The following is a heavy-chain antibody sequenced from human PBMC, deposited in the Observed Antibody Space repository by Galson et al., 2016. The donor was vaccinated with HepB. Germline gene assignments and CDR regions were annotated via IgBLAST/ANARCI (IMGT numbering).Heavy chain of an antibody. CDR3: ARVRGFMYDLYGLDV. CDR1: GGSIRSGDYY. J-gene: IGHJ6*02. V-gene: IGHV4-30-4*01. D-gene: IGHD1-1*01. CDR2: IYYSGSP. Sequence: TLSLTCTVSGGSIRSGDYYWSWIRQPPGKGLEWIGHIYYSGSPYNNPSLKSRLTISVDTSKNQFPLKLTSVTAADTAVYYCARVRGFMYDLYGLDVWGQGTTVTVS.